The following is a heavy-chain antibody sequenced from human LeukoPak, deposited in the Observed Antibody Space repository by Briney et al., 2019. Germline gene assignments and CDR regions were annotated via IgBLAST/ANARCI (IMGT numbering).Heavy chain of an antibody. CDR2: IYYSGST. V-gene: IGHV4-59*01. J-gene: IGHJ3*02. CDR1: GGSISSYY. CDR3: ARLRMATLELGYAFDI. Sequence: PSETLSLTCTVSGGSISSYYWSWIRQPPGKGLEWIGYIYYSGSTNYNPSLKSRVTISVDTSKNQFSLKLSSATAADTAVYYCARLRMATLELGYAFDIWGQGTMVTVSS. D-gene: IGHD5-24*01.